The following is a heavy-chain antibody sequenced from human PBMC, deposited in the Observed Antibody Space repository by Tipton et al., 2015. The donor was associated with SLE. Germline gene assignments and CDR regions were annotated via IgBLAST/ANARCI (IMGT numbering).Heavy chain of an antibody. CDR3: ASGNPVMPL. J-gene: IGHJ4*02. D-gene: IGHD1-1*01. Sequence: TLSLTCTVSGFSISSGYYWGWMRQSPGQGPEWLGHVHCSGSTNYNPSLKSRVAMSVDMSKNQFSLKLTSVTAADTAVYYCASGNPVMPLWGQGTLVTVSS. V-gene: IGHV4-61*01. CDR1: GFSISSGYY. CDR2: VHCSGST.